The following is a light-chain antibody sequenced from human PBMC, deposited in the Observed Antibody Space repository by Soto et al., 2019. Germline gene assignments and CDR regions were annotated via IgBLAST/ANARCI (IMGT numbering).Light chain of an antibody. CDR2: AAS. CDR1: QGISNH. J-gene: IGKJ1*01. Sequence: GDRVTITCRASQGISNHLAWYQQKPGKVPKNLIYAASTLQSGVPSRFSGSGSGTDFTLTISSLQPEDVATYYCQKYYTAPETFGQGTKVEIK. CDR3: QKYYTAPET. V-gene: IGKV1-27*01.